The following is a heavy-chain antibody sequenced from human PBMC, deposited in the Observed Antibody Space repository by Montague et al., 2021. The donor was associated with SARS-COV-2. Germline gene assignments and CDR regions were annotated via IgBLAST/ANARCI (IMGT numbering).Heavy chain of an antibody. D-gene: IGHD3-10*01. J-gene: IGHJ4*02. CDR2: INQSGRT. Sequence: SETLSLTCAVYGGSFSGYYWSWIRQPPAKGLEWIGEINQSGRTNNNPSLKSRVIISVDTSKNQFSLKLSSVTAADTAVYYCAGRGGSVWGVTVSAELDYWGQGILVIGSS. CDR1: GGSFSGYY. CDR3: AGRGGSVWGVTVSAELDY. V-gene: IGHV4-34*01.